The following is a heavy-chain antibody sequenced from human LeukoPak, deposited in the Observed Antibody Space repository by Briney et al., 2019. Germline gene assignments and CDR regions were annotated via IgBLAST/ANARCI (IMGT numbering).Heavy chain of an antibody. CDR1: GYTFTGYY. Sequence: GASVKVSCKASGYTFTGYYMHWVRQAPGQGLEWMGWINPNSGGTNYAQTFQGRVTMTRDTSISTAYMELSRLRSDDTAVYYCARAAVVATILDYYYYGMDVWGQGTTVTVSS. D-gene: IGHD5-12*01. CDR3: ARAAVVATILDYYYYGMDV. J-gene: IGHJ6*02. V-gene: IGHV1-2*02. CDR2: INPNSGGT.